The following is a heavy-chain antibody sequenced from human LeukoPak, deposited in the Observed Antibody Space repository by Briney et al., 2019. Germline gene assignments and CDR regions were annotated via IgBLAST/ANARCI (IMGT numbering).Heavy chain of an antibody. J-gene: IGHJ4*02. V-gene: IGHV3-23*01. CDR2: ISGSGGST. Sequence: GESLRLSCAASGFTFSSYAMSWVRQAPGKGLEWVSAISGSGGSTYYADSVKGRFTISRDNSKNTLYLQMNSLRAEDTAVYYCAKDRTWGYYDSSGSFDYWGQGTLVTVSS. CDR3: AKDRTWGYYDSSGSFDY. CDR1: GFTFSSYA. D-gene: IGHD3-22*01.